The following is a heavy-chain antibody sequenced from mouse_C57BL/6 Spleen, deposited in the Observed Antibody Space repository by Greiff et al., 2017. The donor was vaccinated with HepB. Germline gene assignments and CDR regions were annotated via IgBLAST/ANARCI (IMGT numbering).Heavy chain of an antibody. V-gene: IGHV1-64*01. CDR2: IHPNSGST. Sequence: VQLQQPGAELVKPGASVKLSCKASGYTFTSYWMHWVKQRPGQGLEWIGMIHPNSGSTNYNEKFKSKATLTVDKSSSTAYMQLSSLTSEDSAVYYCAIAYYSNYDFDYWGQGTTLTVSS. D-gene: IGHD2-5*01. CDR1: GYTFTSYW. CDR3: AIAYYSNYDFDY. J-gene: IGHJ2*01.